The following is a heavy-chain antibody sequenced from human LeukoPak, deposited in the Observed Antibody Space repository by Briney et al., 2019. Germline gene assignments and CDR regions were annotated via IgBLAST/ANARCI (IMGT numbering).Heavy chain of an antibody. CDR2: IRYDGSNK. D-gene: IGHD3-10*01. CDR1: GFTFSSYG. V-gene: IGHV3-30*02. J-gene: IGHJ4*02. Sequence: GGSLRLSCAASGFTFSSYGMHWVRQAPGKGLEWVAFIRYDGSNKYYADSVKGRFTISRDNSKNTLYLQMNSLRAEDTAVYYCAKDRSGSSVYYFDYWGQGTLVTVSS. CDR3: AKDRSGSSVYYFDY.